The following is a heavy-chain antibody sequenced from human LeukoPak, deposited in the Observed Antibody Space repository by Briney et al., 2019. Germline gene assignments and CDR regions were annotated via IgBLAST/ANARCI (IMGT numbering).Heavy chain of an antibody. V-gene: IGHV4-34*01. J-gene: IGHJ4*02. CDR1: GGSFSGYY. D-gene: IGHD1-26*01. Sequence: PSETLSLTCAVYGGSFSGYYWSWIRQPPGKGLEWIGEINHSGSTNYNPSLKSRVTISVDTSKNQFSLKLSSVTAADTAVYYCAGGQTIVGATGDFWGQGTLVAVSS. CDR3: AGGQTIVGATGDF. CDR2: INHSGST.